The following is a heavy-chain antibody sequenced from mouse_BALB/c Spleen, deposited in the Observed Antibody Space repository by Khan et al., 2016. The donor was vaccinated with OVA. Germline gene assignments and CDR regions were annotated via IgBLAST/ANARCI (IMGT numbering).Heavy chain of an antibody. D-gene: IGHD4-1*01. CDR1: GFNIKDTY. V-gene: IGHV14-3*02. Sequence: VQLQQSGAELVKPGASVKLSCTASGFNIKDTYMHWVKQRPEQGLEWIGRIDPANGNTKYDPKFQGKATITAGTSSHTAYLQLSSLTSEDTAVYYCARDYWDVFAYWGQGTLVTVSA. J-gene: IGHJ3*01. CDR3: ARDYWDVFAY. CDR2: IDPANGNT.